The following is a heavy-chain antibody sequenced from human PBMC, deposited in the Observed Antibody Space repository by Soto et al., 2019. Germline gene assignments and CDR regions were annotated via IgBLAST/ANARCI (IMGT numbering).Heavy chain of an antibody. V-gene: IGHV1-69*13. CDR1: GGTFSSYA. Sequence: SVKVSGKASGGTFSSYAISWVRQAPGQGLEWMGGIIPIFGTANYAQKFQGRVTITADESTSTAYMELSSLRSEDTAVYYCASLTSIAALDAFDIWGQGTMVTVSS. J-gene: IGHJ3*02. CDR2: IIPIFGTA. CDR3: ASLTSIAALDAFDI. D-gene: IGHD6-6*01.